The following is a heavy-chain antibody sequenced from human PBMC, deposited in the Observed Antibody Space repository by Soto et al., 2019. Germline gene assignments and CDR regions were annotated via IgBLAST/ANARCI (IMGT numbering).Heavy chain of an antibody. Sequence: GGSLRLSCAASGFTFSSYAMSWVRQAPGKGLEWVSAISGSGGSTYYADSVKGRFTISRDNSKNSLYLQMNSLRAEDTAVYYCASDLRYFDWFTMDVWGQGTTVTVSS. CDR1: GFTFSSYA. J-gene: IGHJ6*02. D-gene: IGHD3-9*01. CDR3: ASDLRYFDWFTMDV. V-gene: IGHV3-23*01. CDR2: ISGSGGST.